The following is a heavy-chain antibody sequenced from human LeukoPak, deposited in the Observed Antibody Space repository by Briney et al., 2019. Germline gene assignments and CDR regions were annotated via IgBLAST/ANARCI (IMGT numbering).Heavy chain of an antibody. J-gene: IGHJ4*02. CDR2: ISSGGSTI. D-gene: IGHD5-18*01. V-gene: IGHV3-48*02. CDR3: ARVLLGYSYGNDFDY. Sequence: GGSLRLSRAASGFIFGDYNMNWVRQAPGKGLEWVSYISSGGSTIYYADSVKGRFTISRDNARNSLYLQMNGLTDEDTAVYYCARVLLGYSYGNDFDYWGQGTLVTVSS. CDR1: GFIFGDYN.